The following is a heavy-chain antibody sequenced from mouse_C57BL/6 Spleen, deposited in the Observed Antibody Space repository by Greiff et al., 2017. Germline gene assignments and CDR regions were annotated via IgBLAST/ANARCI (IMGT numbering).Heavy chain of an antibody. CDR3: ARHYGD. D-gene: IGHD1-1*01. CDR2: IDPSDSET. V-gene: IGHV1-52*01. J-gene: IGHJ2*01. CDR1: GYTFTSYW. Sequence: QVQLQQPGAELVRPGSSVKLSCKASGYTFTSYWMHWVKQRPIQGLEWIGNIDPSDSETHYYQKFKDKATLTVDKSSSTAYMQLSSLTSEDSAVYYCARHYGDWGQGTTLTVSS.